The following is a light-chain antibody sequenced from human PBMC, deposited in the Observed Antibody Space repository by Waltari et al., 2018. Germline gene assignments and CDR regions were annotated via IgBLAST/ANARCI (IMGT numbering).Light chain of an antibody. Sequence: EIVLTQSPATLSLSPGERATLSCRASQSVSSYLAWYQQKPGQAPRLLIYDASNRATGIPARFSGSVSGTDVTLTISSLEPEDFAVYYCQQRSNWLTFGGGTKVEIK. CDR2: DAS. V-gene: IGKV3-11*01. J-gene: IGKJ4*01. CDR3: QQRSNWLT. CDR1: QSVSSY.